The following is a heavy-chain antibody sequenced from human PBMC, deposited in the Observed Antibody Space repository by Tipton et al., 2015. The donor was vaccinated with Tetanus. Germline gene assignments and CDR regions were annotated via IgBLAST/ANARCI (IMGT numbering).Heavy chain of an antibody. J-gene: IGHJ4*02. CDR2: IRNKTNSYAP. CDR3: AFGYDFWSYTPPL. D-gene: IGHD3-3*01. Sequence: SLRLSCAASGFSFGGSAIHWVRQASGKGLEWVGRIRNKTNSYAPEDAASVIVSVTSARDDSNTTAYLHINSMTVEDAAVYDCAFGYDFWSYTPPLRGRGTQVTVFS. V-gene: IGHV3-73*01. CDR1: GFSFGGSA.